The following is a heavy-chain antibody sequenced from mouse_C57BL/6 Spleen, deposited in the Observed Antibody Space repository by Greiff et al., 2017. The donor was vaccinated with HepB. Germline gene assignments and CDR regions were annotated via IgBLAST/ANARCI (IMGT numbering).Heavy chain of an antibody. CDR1: GYTFTSYW. CDR3: ARSRGNYVYFDY. CDR2: IHPNSGST. V-gene: IGHV1-64*01. D-gene: IGHD2-1*01. Sequence: QVQLQQPGAELVKPGASVKLSCKASGYTFTSYWMHWVKQRPGQGLEWIGMIHPNSGSTNYNEKFKSKATLTVDKSSSTAYMQLSSLTSEDSAVYYCARSRGNYVYFDYWGQGTTLTVSS. J-gene: IGHJ2*01.